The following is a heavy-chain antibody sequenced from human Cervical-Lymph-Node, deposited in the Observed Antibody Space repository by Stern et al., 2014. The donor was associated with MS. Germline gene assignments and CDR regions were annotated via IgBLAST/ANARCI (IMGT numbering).Heavy chain of an antibody. CDR2: ISPMFGRA. V-gene: IGHV1-69*01. Sequence: LQLEESGAEMRKPGSSVRVSCKASGGIFSTSVISWLRQAPGQGLEWLGGISPMFGRANYAQRFQGSVTITADESTSTVYMGLTSLRSEDTAVYYCARERDNSYAFDSWGQGTLVTVSS. D-gene: IGHD3-16*01. CDR1: GGIFSTSV. J-gene: IGHJ4*02. CDR3: ARERDNSYAFDS.